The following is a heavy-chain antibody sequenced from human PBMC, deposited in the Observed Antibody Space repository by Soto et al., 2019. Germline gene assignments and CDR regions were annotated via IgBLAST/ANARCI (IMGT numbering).Heavy chain of an antibody. CDR1: GFIFSSYA. V-gene: IGHV3-23*01. CDR2: ISGRGGTI. J-gene: IGHJ4*02. Sequence: EVQLLESVGDLLQPGGSLRLACAASGFIFSSYAMGWVRQAPGKGLEWVSAISGRGGTIYYPDSVKVRFTISRDNSKNTLYLQMNTLRGQDSAVYYCTRGSASGAFDYWGQGGLVTVSS. CDR3: TRGSASGAFDY. D-gene: IGHD2-8*02.